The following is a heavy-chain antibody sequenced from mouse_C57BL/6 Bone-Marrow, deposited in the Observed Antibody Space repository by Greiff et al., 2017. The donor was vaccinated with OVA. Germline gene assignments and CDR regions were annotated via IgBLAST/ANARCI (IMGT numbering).Heavy chain of an antibody. CDR3: ARGTAQARGDYFDD. V-gene: IGHV1-61*01. J-gene: IGHJ2*01. D-gene: IGHD3-2*02. Sequence: QVQLQQPGAELVRPGSSVKLSCKASGYTFTSYWMDWVKQRPGQGLEWIGNIYPSDSETHYNQKFKDKATLTVDKSSSTAYMQLSSLTSEDSAVYYCARGTAQARGDYFDDWGQGTTLTVSS. CDR1: GYTFTSYW. CDR2: IYPSDSET.